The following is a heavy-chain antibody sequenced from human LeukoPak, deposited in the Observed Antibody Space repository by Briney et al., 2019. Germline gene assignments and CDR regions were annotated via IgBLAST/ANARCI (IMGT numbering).Heavy chain of an antibody. D-gene: IGHD7-27*01. V-gene: IGHV3-23*01. CDR3: AKLTGDYGN. CDR2: ISGSGSST. J-gene: IGHJ4*02. CDR1: GFAFSTYA. Sequence: GGSLRLSCAVSGFAFSTYAMSWVRQAPGKGLEWVSTISGSGSSTYYADSVKGRFTISRDNSKNTLYLQMNTLRAEDTAVYSCAKLTGDYGNWGQGTLVTVSS.